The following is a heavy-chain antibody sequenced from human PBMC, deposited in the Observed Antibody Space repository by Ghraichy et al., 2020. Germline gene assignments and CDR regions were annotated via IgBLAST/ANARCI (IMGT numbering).Heavy chain of an antibody. CDR1: GGSINSYY. CDR2: IYYSGHT. D-gene: IGHD1-1*01. V-gene: IGHV4-59*08. J-gene: IGHJ4*02. CDR3: ASFGTSGAAVYFRH. Sequence: SQTLSLTCTVSGGSINSYYWSWIRQPPEKGLEWVGYIYYSGHTDYNPSLKSRVTISLDTSKSQCSLKLSSVTAADTAVYYCASFGTSGAAVYFRHWGQGALVTVSS.